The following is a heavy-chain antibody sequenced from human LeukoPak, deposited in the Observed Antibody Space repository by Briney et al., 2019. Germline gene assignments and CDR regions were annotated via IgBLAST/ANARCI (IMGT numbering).Heavy chain of an antibody. J-gene: IGHJ4*02. D-gene: IGHD2-15*01. V-gene: IGHV3-7*01. Sequence: SGGSLRLSCVASGFTFNMYWVSWVRQAPGKGLEYVANIKEDGSVKHYVDSVNGRFTISRDNAKNSLYLQMNSLRAEDTAVYYCARDIIGGHSDFDYRGQGTLVTVSS. CDR1: GFTFNMYW. CDR2: IKEDGSVK. CDR3: ARDIIGGHSDFDY.